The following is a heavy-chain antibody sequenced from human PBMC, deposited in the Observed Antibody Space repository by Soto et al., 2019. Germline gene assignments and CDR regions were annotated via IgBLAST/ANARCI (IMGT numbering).Heavy chain of an antibody. CDR1: GFTFSAYA. J-gene: IGHJ4*02. D-gene: IGHD3-3*01. Sequence: GGSLRLSCSASGFTFSAYAMHWVRQAPGKGLEYVSSISGNGGSTYYADSVKGRFTISRDKSKNTLYLQMSSLRPEDTAVYYCVKSPRVITIFGVVPFDSWGQGTTVTVYS. CDR3: VKSPRVITIFGVVPFDS. V-gene: IGHV3-64D*08. CDR2: ISGNGGST.